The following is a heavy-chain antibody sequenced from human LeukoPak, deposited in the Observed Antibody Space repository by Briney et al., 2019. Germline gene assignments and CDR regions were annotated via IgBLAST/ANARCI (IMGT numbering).Heavy chain of an antibody. D-gene: IGHD6-13*01. V-gene: IGHV4-59*01. CDR1: GGSISSYY. Sequence: SETLSLTCTVSGGSISSYYWSWIRQPPGKGLEWIGYIYYSGSTNYNPSLKSRVTISVDTSKNQFSLKLSSVTAADTAVYYCARSYIAAAGYYFDYWGQGTLVTVSS. CDR2: IYYSGST. J-gene: IGHJ4*02. CDR3: ARSYIAAAGYYFDY.